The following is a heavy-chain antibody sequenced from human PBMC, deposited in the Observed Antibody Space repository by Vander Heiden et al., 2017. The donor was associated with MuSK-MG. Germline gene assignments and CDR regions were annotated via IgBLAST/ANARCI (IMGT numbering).Heavy chain of an antibody. Sequence: QVQLVESGGGVVQPGRSLRLSGVDSGFTFNFDAMHWCRQAPGKWLEWVAVISYDAIDKYYTESVKGRFNISRDNSKTTLYLEMNSLRAEDTAVYYCAREDNDDAFDIWGQGTMVTVS. CDR1: GFTFNFDA. CDR2: ISYDAIDK. J-gene: IGHJ3*02. V-gene: IGHV3-30*04. CDR3: AREDNDDAFDI.